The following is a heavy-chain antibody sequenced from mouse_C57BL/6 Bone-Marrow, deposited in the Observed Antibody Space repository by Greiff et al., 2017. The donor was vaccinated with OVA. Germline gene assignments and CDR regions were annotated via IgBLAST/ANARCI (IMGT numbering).Heavy chain of an antibody. CDR2: ISSKSSNYAT. D-gene: IGHD2-14*01. CDR3: VRDGGVRRYYYAMDY. Sequence: DVHLVESGGGLVQPKGSLKLSCAASGFTFNTYAMHWVRQAPGKGLEWVARISSKSSNYATYYAESVKDSFTISRDDSQSMLYLQMNNLKTEDTAMYYCVRDGGVRRYYYAMDYWGQGTSVTGSS. V-gene: IGHV10-3*01. J-gene: IGHJ4*01. CDR1: GFTFNTYA.